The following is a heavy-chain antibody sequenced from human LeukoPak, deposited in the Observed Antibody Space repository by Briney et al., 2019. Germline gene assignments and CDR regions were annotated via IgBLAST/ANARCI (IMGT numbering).Heavy chain of an antibody. CDR3: ARRSPIVAAGDAFDI. V-gene: IGHV4-61*02. J-gene: IGHJ3*02. D-gene: IGHD6-25*01. CDR1: GGSISSGTFH. Sequence: PSQTLSLTCTVSGGSISSGTFHWSWIRQPAGKGLEWIGRIYASGTTYSLSLQSRVTISLDRSKNRFSLRLGSVTAADTAVYYCARRSPIVAAGDAFDIWGQGTMVTVSS. CDR2: IYASGT.